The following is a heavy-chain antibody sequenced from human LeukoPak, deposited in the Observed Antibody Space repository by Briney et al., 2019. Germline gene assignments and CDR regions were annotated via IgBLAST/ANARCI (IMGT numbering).Heavy chain of an antibody. Sequence: GGSLRLSCAASGFTFSSYEMNWVRQAPGKGLEWVSYISSSGSTIYYADSVKGRFTISRDNAKNSLYLQMNSLRAEDTAVYYCARRYCSGGSCRAYNWFDPWGQGTLVTVSS. CDR2: ISSSGSTI. V-gene: IGHV3-48*03. D-gene: IGHD2-15*01. CDR3: ARRYCSGGSCRAYNWFDP. J-gene: IGHJ5*02. CDR1: GFTFSSYE.